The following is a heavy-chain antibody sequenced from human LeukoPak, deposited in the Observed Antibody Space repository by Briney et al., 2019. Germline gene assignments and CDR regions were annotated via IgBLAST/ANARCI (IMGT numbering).Heavy chain of an antibody. CDR2: ISYDGSNK. CDR1: GFTFSSYA. CDR3: ARDISGGGLDY. Sequence: PGRSLRLSCAASGFTFSSYAMHWVRQAPGKGLEWVAVISYDGSNKYYADSVKGRFAVSRDNSKNTLSLQMNSLRPEDTALYYCARDISGGGLDYWGQGTLVTVST. J-gene: IGHJ4*02. D-gene: IGHD3-16*01. V-gene: IGHV3-30*09.